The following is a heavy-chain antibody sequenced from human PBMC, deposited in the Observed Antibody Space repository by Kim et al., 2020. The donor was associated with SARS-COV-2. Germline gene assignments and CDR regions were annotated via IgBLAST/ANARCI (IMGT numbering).Heavy chain of an antibody. CDR3: ARDNERALRFLEWFDYYYFGMDV. J-gene: IGHJ6*02. V-gene: IGHV3-30-3*01. D-gene: IGHD3-3*01. Sequence: GGSLRLSCAASGFTFSSYAMHWVRQAPGKGLEWVAVISYDGSNKYYADSVKGRFTISRDNSKNTLYLQMNSLRAEDTAVYYCARDNERALRFLEWFDYYYFGMDVWGQGTTVTVSS. CDR2: ISYDGSNK. CDR1: GFTFSSYA.